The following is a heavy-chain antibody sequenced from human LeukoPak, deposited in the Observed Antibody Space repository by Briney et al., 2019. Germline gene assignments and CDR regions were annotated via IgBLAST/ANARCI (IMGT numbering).Heavy chain of an antibody. CDR1: GGSISSGPYY. CDR3: ARGHNSGWRNFDY. D-gene: IGHD6-19*01. J-gene: IGHJ4*02. CDR2: IYSSGNT. Sequence: SETLSLTCTVSGGSISSGPYYWSWIRQHPGKGLVWIGYIYSSGNTYYTPSLKSRVTISVDTSKNQFSLRLTSVTAADTAVYFCARGHNSGWRNFDYWGQGTLVTVSS. V-gene: IGHV4-31*03.